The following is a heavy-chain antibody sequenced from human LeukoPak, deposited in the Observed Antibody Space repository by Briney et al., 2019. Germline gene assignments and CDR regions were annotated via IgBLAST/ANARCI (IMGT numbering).Heavy chain of an antibody. CDR3: AKKFPGNDDFFDS. CDR1: GFPFSLYG. Sequence: GGSLRLSCAASGFPFSLYGMFWVRQAPGKGLEWVAYMSYHEVRTYYGDSVRGRFTISRDNSENTLSLQMDNLRPEDTAIYYCAKKFPGNDDFFDSWGPGTLVTVSS. V-gene: IGHV3-30*18. D-gene: IGHD4-23*01. CDR2: MSYHEVRT. J-gene: IGHJ4*02.